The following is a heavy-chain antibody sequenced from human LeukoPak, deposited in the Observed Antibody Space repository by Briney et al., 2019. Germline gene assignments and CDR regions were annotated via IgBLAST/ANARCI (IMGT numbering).Heavy chain of an antibody. J-gene: IGHJ6*03. CDR3: ARTTMVRGTYYMDV. V-gene: IGHV4-59*01. CDR2: IYYSGYT. Sequence: PSETLSLTCTVSGGSISSYYWSWIRQPPGKGLEWIGYIYYSGYTNYNPSLKSRVTISVDTSKNQFSLKLSSVTAADTAVYYCARTTMVRGTYYMDVWGKGTTVTVSS. CDR1: GGSISSYY. D-gene: IGHD3-10*01.